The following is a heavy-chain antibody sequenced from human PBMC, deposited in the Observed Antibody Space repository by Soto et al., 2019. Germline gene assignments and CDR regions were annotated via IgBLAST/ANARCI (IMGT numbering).Heavy chain of an antibody. D-gene: IGHD6-6*01. Sequence: HPGGSLRLSCAASGFTVSSNYMSWVRQAPGKGLEWVSVIYSGGSTYYADSVKGRFTISRDNSKNTLYLQMNSLRAEDTAVYYCASSIAARTLAFDIWGQGTMVTVSS. CDR1: GFTVSSNY. CDR3: ASSIAARTLAFDI. J-gene: IGHJ3*02. CDR2: IYSGGST. V-gene: IGHV3-66*01.